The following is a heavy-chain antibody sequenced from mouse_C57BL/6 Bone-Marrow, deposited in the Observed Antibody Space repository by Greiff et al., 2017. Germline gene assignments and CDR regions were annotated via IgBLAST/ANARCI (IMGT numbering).Heavy chain of an antibody. V-gene: IGHV5-4*01. Sequence: DVHLVESGGGLVKPGGSLKLSCAASGFTFSSYAMSWVRQSPEKRLEWVATISAGGGYTYYTDNVKGRFTISRDNAKNNLYLQMSHLKSEDTAMYYCARDDYEGFAYWGQGTLVTVSA. CDR3: ARDDYEGFAY. CDR2: ISAGGGYT. CDR1: GFTFSSYA. D-gene: IGHD2-4*01. J-gene: IGHJ3*01.